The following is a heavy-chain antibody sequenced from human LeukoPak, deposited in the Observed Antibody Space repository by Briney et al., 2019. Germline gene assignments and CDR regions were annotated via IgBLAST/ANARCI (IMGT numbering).Heavy chain of an antibody. CDR1: GFTFSSYW. V-gene: IGHV3-74*01. Sequence: GGSLRLSCAASGFTFSSYWMHWVRQAPGKGLVWLSRINSDGSGTSYADSVKGRFTISRDNAKNTLYLQRNSLRAEDSAVYCCATAAGGANSWLNYWGQGTLVTVSS. CDR3: ATAAGGANSWLNY. CDR2: INSDGSGT. J-gene: IGHJ4*02. D-gene: IGHD4/OR15-4a*01.